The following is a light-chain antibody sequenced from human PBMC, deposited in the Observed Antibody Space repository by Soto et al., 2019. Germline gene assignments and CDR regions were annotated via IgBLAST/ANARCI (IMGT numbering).Light chain of an antibody. CDR1: SSNIGAGYD. CDR2: GNN. Sequence: QSVLTQPPSGSGAPGQRVTIPCSGSSSNIGAGYDVHWYQQVPGTAPKLRIYGNNNRPSGVPDRFSGSKSGTSASLAITGLQAEDEADYYCQSYDSSLSGSRVFGTGTKLTVL. J-gene: IGLJ1*01. CDR3: QSYDSSLSGSRV. V-gene: IGLV1-40*01.